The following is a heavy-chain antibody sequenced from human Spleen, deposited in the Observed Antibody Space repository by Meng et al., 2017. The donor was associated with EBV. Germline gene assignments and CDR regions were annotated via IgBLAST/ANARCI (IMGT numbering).Heavy chain of an antibody. D-gene: IGHD5-12*01. J-gene: IGHJ4*02. CDR2: IIPIFGTT. V-gene: IGHV1-69*01. CDR3: GSSPQVAWRVASLDS. Sequence: QVHLIQSGAEVKKPGASVRVSCKASGGTFSTYPLISWGRQAPGLGLEWMGGIIPIFGTTNYARKFQGRVTITADESTTTAYLELNRLTSDDTAVYYCGSSPQVAWRVASLDSWGQGTLVTVSS. CDR1: GGTFSTYP.